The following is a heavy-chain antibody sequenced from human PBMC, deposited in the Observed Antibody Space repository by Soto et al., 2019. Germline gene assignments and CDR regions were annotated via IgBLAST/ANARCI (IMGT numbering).Heavy chain of an antibody. D-gene: IGHD2-21*01. Sequence: QVQLVQSGAEVKKPGASVKVSCKASGYTFTSYDVNWVRQATGQGLEWMGWMNPNSGNTGYAQKFQGRVTMTRNTSISTAYMELSSLRSEDPAVYYCARARRIAGGGGFDPWGQGTLVTVSS. CDR3: ARARRIAGGGGFDP. CDR2: MNPNSGNT. J-gene: IGHJ5*02. CDR1: GYTFTSYD. V-gene: IGHV1-8*01.